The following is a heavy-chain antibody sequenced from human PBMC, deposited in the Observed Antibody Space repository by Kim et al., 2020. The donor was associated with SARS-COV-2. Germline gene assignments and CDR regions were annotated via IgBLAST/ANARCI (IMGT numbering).Heavy chain of an antibody. Sequence: GGSLRLSCAASGFTFSSYSMNWVRQAPGKGLEWVSSISSSSSYIYYADSVKGRFTISRDNAKNSLYLQMNSLRAEDTAVYYCARVIFMTTERRGAFDIWGQGTMVTVSS. V-gene: IGHV3-21*01. CDR2: ISSSSSYI. J-gene: IGHJ3*02. D-gene: IGHD4-17*01. CDR3: ARVIFMTTERRGAFDI. CDR1: GFTFSSYS.